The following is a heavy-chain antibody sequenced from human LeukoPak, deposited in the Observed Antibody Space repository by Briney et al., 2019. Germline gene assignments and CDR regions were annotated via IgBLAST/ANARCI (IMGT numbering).Heavy chain of an antibody. D-gene: IGHD1-26*01. CDR1: GFTFDDYA. CDR2: ISWNSGSI. V-gene: IGHV3-9*01. CDR3: AKDITSGSYTPYFDY. Sequence: GRSLRLSCAASGFTFDDYAMHCVRQAPGKGLEWVSGISWNSGSIGYADSVKGRFTISRDNAKNSLYLQMNSLRAEDTALYYCAKDITSGSYTPYFDYWGQGTLVTVSS. J-gene: IGHJ4*02.